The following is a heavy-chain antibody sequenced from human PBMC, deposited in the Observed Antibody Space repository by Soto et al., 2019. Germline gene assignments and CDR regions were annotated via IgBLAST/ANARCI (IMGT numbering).Heavy chain of an antibody. CDR3: PREVAGVYYYYGMDV. CDR1: GYTFTSYV. Sequence: GASVKVSCKASGYTFTSYVISWVRQPPGQGLEWMGWISAYNGNTNYSQKLQGRVTMTTDTSTSTAYMELRSLTSDDTAVYYCPREVAGVYYYYGMDVWGQGTTVTVSS. J-gene: IGHJ6*02. CDR2: ISAYNGNT. V-gene: IGHV1-18*04. D-gene: IGHD6-19*01.